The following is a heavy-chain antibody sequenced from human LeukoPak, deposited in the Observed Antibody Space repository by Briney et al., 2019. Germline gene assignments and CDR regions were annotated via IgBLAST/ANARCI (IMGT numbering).Heavy chain of an antibody. J-gene: IGHJ4*02. D-gene: IGHD3-10*02. V-gene: IGHV3-30-3*01. CDR3: AKDVHLLSMVGGFDC. Sequence: GGSLRLSCAASGFTFSSYAMHWVRQAPGKGLEWVAVISYDGSNKYCADSVKGRFTISRNNAKNSLYLQMSSLRPEDTAFYYCAKDVHLLSMVGGFDCWGQGTLVTVSS. CDR2: ISYDGSNK. CDR1: GFTFSSYA.